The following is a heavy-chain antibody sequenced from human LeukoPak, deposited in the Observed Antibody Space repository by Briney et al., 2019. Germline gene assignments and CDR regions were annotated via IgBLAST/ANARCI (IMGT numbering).Heavy chain of an antibody. CDR2: IAGSGRST. CDR3: AKTAVAGYYFYSMDV. V-gene: IGHV3-23*01. J-gene: IGHJ6*03. Sequence: AGGSLRLSCAASGFTFINYAMSWVRQAPGKGLEWVSTIAGSGRSTYYADSVKGRFTISRDNSKNTLFLQMNSLRADDTAVYYCAKTAVAGYYFYSMDVWGRGTTVTVSS. D-gene: IGHD6-19*01. CDR1: GFTFINYA.